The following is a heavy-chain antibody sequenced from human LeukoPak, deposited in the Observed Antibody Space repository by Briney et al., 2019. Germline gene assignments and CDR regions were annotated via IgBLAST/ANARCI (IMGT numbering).Heavy chain of an antibody. Sequence: RTSETLSLTCTVSGGSISSGGYYWSWIRQHPGKGLEWIGYIYYSGSTYYNPSLKSRVTISVDTSKNQFSLKLSSVTAADTAVYYCARGGWELPDYWGQGTLVTVSS. CDR2: IYYSGST. J-gene: IGHJ4*02. CDR3: ARGGWELPDY. CDR1: GGSISSGGYY. D-gene: IGHD1-26*01. V-gene: IGHV4-31*03.